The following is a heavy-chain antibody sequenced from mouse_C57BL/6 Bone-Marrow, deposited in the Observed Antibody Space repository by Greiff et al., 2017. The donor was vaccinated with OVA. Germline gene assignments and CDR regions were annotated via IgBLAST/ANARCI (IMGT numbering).Heavy chain of an antibody. CDR3: ARSITTVVARRYFDV. V-gene: IGHV1-53*01. J-gene: IGHJ1*03. CDR1: GYTFTSYW. Sequence: VQRVESGTELVKPGASVKLSCKASGYTFTSYWMHWVKQRPGQGLEWIGNINPSNGGTNYNEKFKSKATLTVDKSSSTAYMQLSSLTSEDSAVYYCARSITTVVARRYFDVWGTGTTVTVSS. CDR2: INPSNGGT. D-gene: IGHD1-1*01.